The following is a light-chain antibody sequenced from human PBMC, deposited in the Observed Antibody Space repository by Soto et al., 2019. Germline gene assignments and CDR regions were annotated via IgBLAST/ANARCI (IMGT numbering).Light chain of an antibody. CDR3: QQYHNLWT. Sequence: EIVLTQSPGTLSLSPGERATLSCRASQSVGSDFLAWYQQRPGQAPRLLIYRASSRATNIPARFSGSGSGTEFTLTISSLQSEDFALYYCQQYHNLWTFGQGTKVDIK. CDR1: QSVGSD. J-gene: IGKJ1*01. CDR2: RAS. V-gene: IGKV3-15*01.